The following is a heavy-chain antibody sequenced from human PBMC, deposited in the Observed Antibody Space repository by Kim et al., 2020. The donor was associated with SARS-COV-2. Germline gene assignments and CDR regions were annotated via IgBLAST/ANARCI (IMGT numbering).Heavy chain of an antibody. CDR1: GYSISSGYY. D-gene: IGHD3-10*01. J-gene: IGHJ4*02. CDR2: IYHSGST. CDR3: AIDVAPVYYGSGSYRY. Sequence: SETLSLTCTVSGYSISSGYYWGWIRQPPGKGLEWIGSIYHSGSTYYNPSLKSRVTISVDTPKNQFSLKLSSLTAADTAVYYCAIDVAPVYYGSGSYRYWGQGTLVTVSS. V-gene: IGHV4-38-2*02.